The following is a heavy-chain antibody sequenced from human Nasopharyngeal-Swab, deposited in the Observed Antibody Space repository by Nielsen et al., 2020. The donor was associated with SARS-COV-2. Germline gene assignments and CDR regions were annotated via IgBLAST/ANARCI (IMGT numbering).Heavy chain of an antibody. V-gene: IGHV3-23*01. CDR2: ISGSGGST. CDR3: AKDGGLTTFPYYYYYGMDV. J-gene: IGHJ6*02. Sequence: GGSLRLSCAASGFTFSSYAMSWVRQAPGKGLEWVSAISGSGGSTYYADSVKGRFTISRGNSKNTLYLQMNSLSAEDTAVYYCAKDGGLTTFPYYYYYGMDVWGQGTTVTVSS. D-gene: IGHD4/OR15-4a*01. CDR1: GFTFSSYA.